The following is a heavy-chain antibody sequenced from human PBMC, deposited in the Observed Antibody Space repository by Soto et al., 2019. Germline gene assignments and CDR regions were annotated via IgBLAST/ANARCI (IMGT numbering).Heavy chain of an antibody. Sequence: QITLKESGPTLVKPTQTLTLTCSFSGFSVSTSELGVGWIRQPPGKAREWLALIYGSDGDDDKRYCPSLKRRLTLTKDTSKNQVVLTVTNRDPVDTATSYCVHYGGLHSSTWSSAYWGQGTLVTVSS. J-gene: IGHJ4*02. CDR1: GFSVSTSELG. CDR3: VHYGGLHSSTWSSAY. CDR2: IYGSDGDDDK. D-gene: IGHD6-13*01. V-gene: IGHV2-5*01.